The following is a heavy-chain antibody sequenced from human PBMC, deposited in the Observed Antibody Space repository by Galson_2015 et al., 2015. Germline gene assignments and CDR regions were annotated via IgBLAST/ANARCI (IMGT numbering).Heavy chain of an antibody. V-gene: IGHV3-33*01. J-gene: IGHJ3*02. D-gene: IGHD2-21*01. CDR2: IWFDGSKK. CDR3: AREEAYRAFDI. Sequence: SLRLSCAASGFSFSSYGMHWVRQAPGKGLEWAAVIWFDGSKKYYADSVKGRFTISRDNSKNTLYLQINSLRAEDTAVYYCAREEAYRAFDIWGQGTMVTVSS. CDR1: GFSFSSYG.